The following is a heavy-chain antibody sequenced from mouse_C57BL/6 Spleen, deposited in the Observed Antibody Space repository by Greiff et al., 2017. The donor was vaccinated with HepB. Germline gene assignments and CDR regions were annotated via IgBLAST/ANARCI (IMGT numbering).Heavy chain of an antibody. J-gene: IGHJ1*03. CDR3: ARGWYFDV. CDR1: GFTFSSYA. V-gene: IGHV5-4*01. CDR2: ISDGGSYT. Sequence: EVQLQESGGGLVKPGGSLKLSCAASGFTFSSYAMSWVRQTPEKRLEWVATISDGGSYTYYPDNVKGRFTISRDNAKNNLYLQMSHLKSEDTAMNYCARGWYFDVWGTGTTVTVSS.